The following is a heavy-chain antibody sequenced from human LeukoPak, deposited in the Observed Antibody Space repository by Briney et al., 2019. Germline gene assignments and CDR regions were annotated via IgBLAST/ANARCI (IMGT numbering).Heavy chain of an antibody. Sequence: SGGSLRLSCAASGFAFNFYATSWVRQAPGKGLQWVSTINANGINTYYADSVRGRFTISRDNSNNALYLQMDSLRAEDTAVYYCANWIGSSSRDYWGQGTLVTVSS. D-gene: IGHD6-6*01. CDR1: GFAFNFYA. J-gene: IGHJ4*02. CDR2: INANGINT. V-gene: IGHV3-23*01. CDR3: ANWIGSSSRDY.